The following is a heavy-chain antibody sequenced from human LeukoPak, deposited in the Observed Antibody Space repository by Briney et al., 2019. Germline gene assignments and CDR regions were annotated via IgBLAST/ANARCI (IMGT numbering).Heavy chain of an antibody. V-gene: IGHV3-7*01. CDR3: ARDDCSSISCYHNWFDP. D-gene: IGHD2-2*01. J-gene: IGHJ5*02. CDR1: GFTFSSYW. CDR2: IKQDGSEK. Sequence: GGPLRLSCAASGFTFSSYWMSWVRQAPGKGLEWVANIKQDGSEKYYVDSVKGRFTISRDNAKNSLCLQMNSLRAEDTAVYYCARDDCSSISCYHNWFDPWGQGTLVTVSS.